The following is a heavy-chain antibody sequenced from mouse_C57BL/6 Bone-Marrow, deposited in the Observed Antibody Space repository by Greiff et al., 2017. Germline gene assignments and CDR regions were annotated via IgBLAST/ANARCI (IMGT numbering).Heavy chain of an antibody. V-gene: IGHV3-1*01. CDR3: ARGLIYYDYPYAMDY. Sequence: ESGPGMVKPSQSLSLTCTVTGYSITSGYDWHWIRHFPGNKLEWMGYISYSGSTNYNPSLKSRISITHDTSKNHFFLKLNSVTTEDTATYYCARGLIYYDYPYAMDYWGQGTSVTVSS. J-gene: IGHJ4*01. CDR2: ISYSGST. CDR1: GYSITSGYD. D-gene: IGHD2-4*01.